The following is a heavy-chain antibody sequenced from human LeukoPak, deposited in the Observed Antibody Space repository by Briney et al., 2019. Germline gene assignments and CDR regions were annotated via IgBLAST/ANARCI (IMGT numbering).Heavy chain of an antibody. CDR3: ASLLRYFDRSNWFDP. Sequence: PGGSLRLPCAASGFTFSSYATSWVRQAPGKGLEWVSAISGSGGSTYYADSVKGRFTISRDNSKNTLYLQMNSLRAEDTAVYYCASLLRYFDRSNWFDPWGQGTLVTVSS. CDR1: GFTFSSYA. CDR2: ISGSGGST. J-gene: IGHJ5*02. V-gene: IGHV3-23*01. D-gene: IGHD3-9*01.